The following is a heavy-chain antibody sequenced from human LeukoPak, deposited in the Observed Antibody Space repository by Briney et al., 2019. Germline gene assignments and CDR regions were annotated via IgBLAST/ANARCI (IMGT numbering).Heavy chain of an antibody. CDR2: ISYDGNNK. V-gene: IGHV3-30*18. CDR1: GFTFSNYG. J-gene: IGHJ4*02. D-gene: IGHD3-10*01. Sequence: GGSLRLSCAASGFTFSNYGMHWVRQAPGKGLEWVAVISYDGNNKYYADSAKGRFTISRDNSKNTLYLQLNTLRAEDTAVYYCAKSIGEPSDYWGQGTLVTVSS. CDR3: AKSIGEPSDY.